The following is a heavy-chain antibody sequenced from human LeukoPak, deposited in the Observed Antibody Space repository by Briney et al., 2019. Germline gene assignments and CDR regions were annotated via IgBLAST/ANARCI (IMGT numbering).Heavy chain of an antibody. CDR2: IYPGDSDT. Sequence: GESLKISCEGSGYRFTSYWIGWVRQMPGKGLEWMGIIYPGDSDTRYSPPFQGQVTMSADKSISTAYLQWSSLKASDTAMYYCARRGGSSTHHKLDYWGQGTLVTVSS. CDR3: ARRGGSSTHHKLDY. J-gene: IGHJ4*02. CDR1: GYRFTSYW. D-gene: IGHD2-2*01. V-gene: IGHV5-51*01.